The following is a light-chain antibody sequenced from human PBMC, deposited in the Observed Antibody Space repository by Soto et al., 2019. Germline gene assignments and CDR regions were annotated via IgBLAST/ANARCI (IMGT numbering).Light chain of an antibody. V-gene: IGKV3-11*01. CDR3: QVRSTWPIS. J-gene: IGKJ4*01. Sequence: EIVLSKSLGTLSLSPGESDTLTCRTNQSVSSHLAGSQHKPSRPPRLLLFGASDRATGIPARFSGSGSGTDFTLTISSLEAEDCTLYYCQVRSTWPISFGGGTKVDIK. CDR2: GAS. CDR1: QSVSSH.